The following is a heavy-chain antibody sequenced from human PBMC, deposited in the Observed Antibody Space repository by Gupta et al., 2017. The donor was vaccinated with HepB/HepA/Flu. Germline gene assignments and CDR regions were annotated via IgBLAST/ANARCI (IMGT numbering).Heavy chain of an antibody. J-gene: IGHJ4*02. V-gene: IGHV1-46*01. CDR1: GYTFISYY. D-gene: IGHD3-22*01. CDR3: ARDITVRYSAYYYYLDY. Sequence: QVQLVQSGAEVKKPGASVKLSCKASGYTFISYYIHWVRQAPGQGLEWMGIINPIGDSTSYARIFQGRVTMSRDTSTSTVYMELSSLTSEDTAVYYCARDITVRYSAYYYYLDYWGQGTLVTVSS. CDR2: INPIGDST.